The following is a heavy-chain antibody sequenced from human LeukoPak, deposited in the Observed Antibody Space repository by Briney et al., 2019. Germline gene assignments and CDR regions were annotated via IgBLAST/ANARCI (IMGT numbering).Heavy chain of an antibody. J-gene: IGHJ5*02. Sequence: GASVKVSCKASGGTFSGYAISWVRQAPGQGLEWMGGIIPIFGTANYAQKFQGRVTITTDESTSTAYMELSSLRSEDTAVYYCARARPYYYDSSGYYQAPELGWFDPWGQGTLVTVSS. CDR3: ARARPYYYDSSGYYQAPELGWFDP. CDR1: GGTFSGYA. CDR2: IIPIFGTA. D-gene: IGHD3-22*01. V-gene: IGHV1-69*05.